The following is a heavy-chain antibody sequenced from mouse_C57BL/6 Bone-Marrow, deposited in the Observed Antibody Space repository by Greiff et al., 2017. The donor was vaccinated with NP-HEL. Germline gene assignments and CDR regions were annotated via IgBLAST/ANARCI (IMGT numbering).Heavy chain of an antibody. J-gene: IGHJ1*03. CDR3: ARDDGFWYFDV. D-gene: IGHD2-3*01. V-gene: IGHV1-54*01. CDR2: INPGSGGT. CDR1: GYAFTNYL. Sequence: QVQLKESGAELVRPGTSVKVSCKASGYAFTNYLIEWVKQRPGQGLEWIGVINPGSGGTNYNEKFKGKATLTADKSSSTAYMQLSSLTSEDSAVYFCARDDGFWYFDVWGTGTTVTVSS.